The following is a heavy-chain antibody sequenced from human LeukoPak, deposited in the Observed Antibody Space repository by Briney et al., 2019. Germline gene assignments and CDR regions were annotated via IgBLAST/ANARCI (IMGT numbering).Heavy chain of an antibody. J-gene: IGHJ4*02. CDR3: AKDNKPVVRTGFDN. D-gene: IGHD7-27*01. V-gene: IGHV3-30*18. CDR2: ISYDGSNE. CDR1: GFIFNNFG. Sequence: GGSLRLSCAASGFIFNNFGMHWVRQAPGKGLEWVAVISYDGSNEYYADSVKGRFSVSRDNSRGTLYLQMHSLRTEDTAIYSCAKDNKPVVRTGFDNWGQGTLVTVSS.